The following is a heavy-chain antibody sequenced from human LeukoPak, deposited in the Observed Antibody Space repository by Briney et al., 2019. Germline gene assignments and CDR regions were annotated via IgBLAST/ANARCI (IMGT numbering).Heavy chain of an antibody. CDR3: ASPSYDFWSGFYY. CDR2: ISSSGSTI. V-gene: IGHV3-11*04. D-gene: IGHD3-3*01. CDR1: GFTFSDYY. J-gene: IGHJ4*02. Sequence: PGGSLRLSCAASGFTFSDYYMSWIRQAPGKGLEWVSYISSSGSTIYYADSVKGRFTISRDNAKDSLYLQMNSLRAEDTAVYYCASPSYDFWSGFYYWGQGTLVTVSS.